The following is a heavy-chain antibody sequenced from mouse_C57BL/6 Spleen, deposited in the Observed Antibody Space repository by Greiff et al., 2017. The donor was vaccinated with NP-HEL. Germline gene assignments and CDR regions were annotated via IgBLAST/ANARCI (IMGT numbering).Heavy chain of an antibody. D-gene: IGHD2-1*01. CDR3: ADGNTWFAY. CDR1: GYTFTSYG. Sequence: QVQLKQSGAELARPGASVKLSCKASGYTFTSYGISWVKQRTGQGLEWIGEIYPRSGNTYYNEKFKGKATLTADKSSSTAYMELRSLTSEESAVYFCADGNTWFAYWGQGTLVTVSA. J-gene: IGHJ3*01. CDR2: IYPRSGNT. V-gene: IGHV1-81*01.